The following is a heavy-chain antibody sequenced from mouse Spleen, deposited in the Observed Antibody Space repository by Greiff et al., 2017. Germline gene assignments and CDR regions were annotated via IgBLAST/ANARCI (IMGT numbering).Heavy chain of an antibody. V-gene: IGHV1-7*01. Sequence: QVQLQQSGAELAKPGASVKMSCKASGYTFTSYWMHWVKQRPGQGLEWIGYINPSTGYTEYNQKFKSKATLTVDKSSSTAYMQLSSLTSEDSAVYYCAFYDGYYRYFDVWGAGTTVTVSS. CDR1: GYTFTSYW. J-gene: IGHJ1*01. CDR3: AFYDGYYRYFDV. D-gene: IGHD2-3*01. CDR2: INPSTGYT.